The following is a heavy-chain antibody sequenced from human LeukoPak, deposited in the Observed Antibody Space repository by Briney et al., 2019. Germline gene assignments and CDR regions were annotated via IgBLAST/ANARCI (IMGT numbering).Heavy chain of an antibody. Sequence: PGGSLRLSCAASGFPFSTYSVHWVRQAPGKGLEWVALISYDGTNKYYADSVKGRFTISRDNSNNTLYLQMNSLRAEDTAVYYCARSLLLYSSTWYALVYWGQGTLVAVSS. J-gene: IGHJ4*02. D-gene: IGHD6-13*01. CDR1: GFPFSTYS. CDR3: ARSLLLYSSTWYALVY. V-gene: IGHV3-30-3*01. CDR2: ISYDGTNK.